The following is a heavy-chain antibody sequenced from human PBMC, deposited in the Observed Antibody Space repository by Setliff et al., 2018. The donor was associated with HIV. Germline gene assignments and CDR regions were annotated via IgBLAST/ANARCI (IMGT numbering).Heavy chain of an antibody. J-gene: IGHJ4*02. CDR3: ARESRDIVATSPLDY. CDR2: MSTDNGNT. D-gene: IGHD5-12*01. Sequence: ASVKVSCKASGYSFSSYGIGWVRLAPGQGLEWMGWMSTDNGNTNYAQKVQGRVTMTTDTGTRTAYMELSRLISDDTAVYYCARESRDIVATSPLDYWGQGTLVTVSS. V-gene: IGHV1-18*01. CDR1: GYSFSSYG.